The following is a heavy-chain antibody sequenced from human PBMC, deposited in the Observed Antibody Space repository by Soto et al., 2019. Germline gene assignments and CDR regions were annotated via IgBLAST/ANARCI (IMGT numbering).Heavy chain of an antibody. D-gene: IGHD2-2*01. CDR1: GFTFSSYG. CDR3: ARLYCSSTSCYSVGAFDI. Sequence: GGSLRLSCAAAGFTFSSYGMHWVRQAPGKGLEWVALIWFDGSDKYYADSVKGRFTISRDNSKNTLYLQMNSLRADDTAVYYCARLYCSSTSCYSVGAFDIWGQGTMVTVSS. V-gene: IGHV3-33*01. J-gene: IGHJ3*02. CDR2: IWFDGSDK.